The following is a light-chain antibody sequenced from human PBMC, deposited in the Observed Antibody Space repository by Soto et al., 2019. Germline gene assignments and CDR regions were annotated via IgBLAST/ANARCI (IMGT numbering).Light chain of an antibody. Sequence: DIQMTQSPSSLSASVGDRVTITCQASQDISNYLNWYQQKPGKAPKLLIYDASNLETGVPSRFSGSGSGTDFPFTISSLQPKDIAKYYCQQYDNLFYTFGQGTKLEIK. CDR3: QQYDNLFYT. CDR1: QDISNY. CDR2: DAS. V-gene: IGKV1-33*01. J-gene: IGKJ2*01.